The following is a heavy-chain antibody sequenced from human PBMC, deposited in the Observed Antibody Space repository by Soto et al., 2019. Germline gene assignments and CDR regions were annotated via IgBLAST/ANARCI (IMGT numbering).Heavy chain of an antibody. J-gene: IGHJ6*02. CDR3: ARGSWFVEAMDPYYYYYGLDF. CDR2: INHSGST. CDR1: GGSFSGYY. V-gene: IGHV4-34*01. D-gene: IGHD3-10*01. Sequence: PSKPLSLTCAVSGGSFSGYYWSWIRQPPGKGLEWIGEINHSGSTNYNPSLKSRVTISVDTSKNQFSLKLSSVTAADTAVYYCARGSWFVEAMDPYYYYYGLDFWGQGNMVTV.